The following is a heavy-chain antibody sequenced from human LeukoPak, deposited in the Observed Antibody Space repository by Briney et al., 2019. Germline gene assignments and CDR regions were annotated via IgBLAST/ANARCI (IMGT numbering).Heavy chain of an antibody. V-gene: IGHV4-59*01. CDR3: ARVGYFGSGNYYNDRGAFDY. CDR2: IYYSGST. D-gene: IGHD3-10*01. J-gene: IGHJ4*02. Sequence: PSETLSLTCTISGGSISRYYWTWIRQPPGKGLEWIGYIYYSGSTKYNPYLKSRVTISVDTSKNQFSLKLSSVTAADTAVYYCARVGYFGSGNYYNDRGAFDYWGQGTLVTVSS. CDR1: GGSISRYY.